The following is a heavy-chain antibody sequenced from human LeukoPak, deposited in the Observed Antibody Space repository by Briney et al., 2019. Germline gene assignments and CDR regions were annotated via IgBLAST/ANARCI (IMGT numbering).Heavy chain of an antibody. J-gene: IGHJ4*02. D-gene: IGHD3-22*01. V-gene: IGHV4-31*11. CDR3: ARGPPTDYYDSSGFYYVFDY. CDR1: GGSFSGYY. CDR2: IYYSGST. Sequence: KPSETLSLTCAVYGGSFSGYYWSWIRQHPGKGLEWIGYIYYSGSTYYNPSLKSRVTISVDTSKNQFSLKLSSVTAADTAVYFCARGPPTDYYDSSGFYYVFDYWGQGTLVTVSS.